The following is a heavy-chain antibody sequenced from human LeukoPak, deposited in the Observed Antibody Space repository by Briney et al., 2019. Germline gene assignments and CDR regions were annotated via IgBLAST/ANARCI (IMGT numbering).Heavy chain of an antibody. CDR1: GLTFNSYA. CDR3: AKGGYGPGSYSPFDS. J-gene: IGHJ4*02. Sequence: GGSLRLSCAASGLTFNSYAVSWVRQAPGKGLEWVSAISESGGSTYYADSVKGRFTISRDNSKNTLYLQMNSLRVEDTAVYYCAKGGYGPGSYSPFDSWGQGTLVTVSS. CDR2: ISESGGST. V-gene: IGHV3-23*01. D-gene: IGHD3-10*01.